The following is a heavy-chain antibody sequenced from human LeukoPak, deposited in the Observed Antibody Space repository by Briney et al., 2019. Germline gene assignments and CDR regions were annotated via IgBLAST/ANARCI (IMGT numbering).Heavy chain of an antibody. D-gene: IGHD3-22*01. CDR1: GYTFTDYF. Sequence: ASVKVSCKASGYTFTDYFMHWVRQAPGQGLEWMGWINPNSRGTNYAQKFQGRVTMTRDTSISTAYMELSRLRSDDTAVYYCATPGGYYDSSGYYYWGQGTLVTVSS. V-gene: IGHV1-2*02. CDR3: ATPGGYYDSSGYYY. CDR2: INPNSRGT. J-gene: IGHJ4*02.